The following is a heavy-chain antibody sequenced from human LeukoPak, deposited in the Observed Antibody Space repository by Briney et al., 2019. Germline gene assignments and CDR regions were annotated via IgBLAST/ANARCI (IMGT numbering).Heavy chain of an antibody. CDR1: GFTFSSYG. Sequence: GGSLRLSCAASGFTFSSYGMHWVRQAPGKGVEGVAFIRYDGSNKYYADYVKGRFTIYRDNSKKKVYMQMNRLRGEDTAVYYCAKGGYYYDSSGYYYVTRPGDYYYMDVWGKGTTVTVSS. CDR3: AKGGYYYDSSGYYYVTRPGDYYYMDV. V-gene: IGHV3-30*02. D-gene: IGHD3-22*01. J-gene: IGHJ6*03. CDR2: IRYDGSNK.